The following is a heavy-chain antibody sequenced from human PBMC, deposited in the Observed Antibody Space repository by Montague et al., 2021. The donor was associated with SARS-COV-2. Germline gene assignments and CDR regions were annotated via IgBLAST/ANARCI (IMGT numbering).Heavy chain of an antibody. CDR3: ARHGGNDAFDI. CDR1: GGSIGAYY. D-gene: IGHD4-23*01. Sequence: SETLSLTCTASGGSIGAYYWSWIRQPPGKGLEWIGYIDNSGSTNYNPSLESRVTMSVDTSKNQFSLKLNSVTAADTAVYYCARHGGNDAFDIWGRGTMVTVSS. J-gene: IGHJ3*02. CDR2: IDNSGST. V-gene: IGHV4-59*01.